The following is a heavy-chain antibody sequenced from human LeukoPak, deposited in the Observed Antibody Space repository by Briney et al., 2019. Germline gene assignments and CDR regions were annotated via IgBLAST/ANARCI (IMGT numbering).Heavy chain of an antibody. Sequence: GGSLRLSCAASAFTFSSYGMSWVRQAPGEGLVWVSRIRSDGSDTRYAESVKGRFTISRDNAKNTLYLQMNSLRAEDTAVYYCARGCFHAIDYWGQGTLVTVSS. D-gene: IGHD2/OR15-2a*01. CDR2: IRSDGSDT. CDR1: AFTFSSYG. V-gene: IGHV3-74*01. J-gene: IGHJ4*02. CDR3: ARGCFHAIDY.